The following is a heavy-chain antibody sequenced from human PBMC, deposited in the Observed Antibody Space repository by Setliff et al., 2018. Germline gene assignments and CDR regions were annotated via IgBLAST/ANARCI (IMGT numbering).Heavy chain of an antibody. CDR2: IHYSGST. CDR1: GGSISGDY. CDR3: ARTRYGLGGHPY. V-gene: IGHV4-59*01. Sequence: SETLSLTCTVSGGSISGDYWSWIRQPPGKGLEWIGFIHYSGSTNYNPSLKSRVTISLDTPKNQFSLRLSSVTAADTAVYYCARTRYGLGGHPYWGQGTLVTVSS. D-gene: IGHD2-15*01. J-gene: IGHJ4*02.